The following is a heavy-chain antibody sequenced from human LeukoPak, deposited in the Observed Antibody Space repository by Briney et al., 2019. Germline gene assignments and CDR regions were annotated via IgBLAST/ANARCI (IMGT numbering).Heavy chain of an antibody. D-gene: IGHD2-21*01. CDR3: VRDSDYQRNSGGLYAHYDALDI. CDR1: GFTFSSYA. Sequence: PGGSLRLSCAASGFTFSSYAMHWVRQAPGKGLEWVANIKADGSVKHYVDSVEGRFSISRDNARSSLYLQMNSLRAEDTAVYYCVRDSDYQRNSGGLYAHYDALDIWGHGTMVTVSS. CDR2: IKADGSVK. V-gene: IGHV3-7*01. J-gene: IGHJ3*02.